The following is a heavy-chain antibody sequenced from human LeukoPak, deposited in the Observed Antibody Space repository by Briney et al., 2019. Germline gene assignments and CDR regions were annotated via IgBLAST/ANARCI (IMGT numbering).Heavy chain of an antibody. J-gene: IGHJ4*02. CDR1: GFTFSSHG. Sequence: GGSLRLSCVGSGFTFSSHGMHWVRQAPGKGLEWVSFITSSGGTIYYADSVKGRFTISRDDGKRSLYLQMNSLRAEDTAVYYCARGLAVWGSYRLPFGYWGQGTLVTVSS. D-gene: IGHD3-16*02. V-gene: IGHV3-48*04. CDR2: ITSSGGTI. CDR3: ARGLAVWGSYRLPFGY.